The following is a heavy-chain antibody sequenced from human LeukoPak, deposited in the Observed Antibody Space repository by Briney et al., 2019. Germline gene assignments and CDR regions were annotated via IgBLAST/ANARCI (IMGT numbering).Heavy chain of an antibody. CDR3: AKDASSYSGSNFDY. Sequence: GGSLRLSCAVSGFTFSSNGMHWVRQAPGKGLEWVAVIWYDGSNKYYADSVKGRFTISRDNSKNTLYLQMNSLRAEDTAVYYCAKDASSYSGSNFDYWGQGTLVTVSS. J-gene: IGHJ4*02. CDR1: GFTFSSNG. D-gene: IGHD1-26*01. V-gene: IGHV3-33*06. CDR2: IWYDGSNK.